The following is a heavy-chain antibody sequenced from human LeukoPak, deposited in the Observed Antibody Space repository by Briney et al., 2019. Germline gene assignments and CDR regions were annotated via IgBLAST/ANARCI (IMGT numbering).Heavy chain of an antibody. D-gene: IGHD6-13*01. Sequence: PGGSLRLSCSGSGFTFSSYGMSWVRQAPGKGLEWVSCISGSGGSTFYADFVKGRFTLSRDNSKNTVYLQMNSLRAEDPAVYYCAKDRTSSWRNSDCWGQGTLVTVAS. CDR3: AKDRTSSWRNSDC. CDR2: ISGSGGST. V-gene: IGHV3-23*01. CDR1: GFTFSSYG. J-gene: IGHJ4*02.